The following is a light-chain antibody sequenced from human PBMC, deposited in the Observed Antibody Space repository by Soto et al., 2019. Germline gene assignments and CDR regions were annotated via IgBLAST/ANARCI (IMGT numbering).Light chain of an antibody. CDR1: QSVNSNY. Sequence: EIVLTQSPGTLSLSPGERATLSCRASQSVNSNYLAWYQLKPGQAPRLLIYGASNRATDIPYRFSASGSGTDFPLTITRLEAEDFTVYYCQQNDSTPPTFGQGTTVEVK. CDR3: QQNDSTPPT. V-gene: IGKV3-20*01. J-gene: IGKJ1*01. CDR2: GAS.